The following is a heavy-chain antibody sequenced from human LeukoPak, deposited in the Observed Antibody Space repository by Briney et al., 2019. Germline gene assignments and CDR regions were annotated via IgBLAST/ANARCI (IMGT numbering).Heavy chain of an antibody. V-gene: IGHV4-39*01. CDR3: ARLMVRGVTSRNFDY. Sequence: KTSETLSLTCTVSGGSISSSSYYWGWIRQPPGKGLEWIGSIHYSGSTYYNPSLKSRVTISVDTSKNQFSLKLSSVTAADTAVYYCARLMVRGVTSRNFDYWGQGTLVTVSS. CDR1: GGSISSSSYY. D-gene: IGHD3-10*01. J-gene: IGHJ4*02. CDR2: IHYSGST.